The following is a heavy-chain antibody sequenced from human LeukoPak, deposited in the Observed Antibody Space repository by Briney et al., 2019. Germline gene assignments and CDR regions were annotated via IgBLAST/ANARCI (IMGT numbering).Heavy chain of an antibody. CDR2: IYYSGST. J-gene: IGHJ5*02. V-gene: IGHV4-39*01. CDR3: ARVNYYDSSGSYWWFDP. D-gene: IGHD3-22*01. CDR1: GGSISSSSYY. Sequence: SETLSLTCTVSGGSISSSSYYWGWIRQPPGKGLEWIGSIYYSGSTYYNPSLKSRVTISVDTSKNQFSLKLSSVTAADPAVYYCARVNYYDSSGSYWWFDPWGQGTLVTVSS.